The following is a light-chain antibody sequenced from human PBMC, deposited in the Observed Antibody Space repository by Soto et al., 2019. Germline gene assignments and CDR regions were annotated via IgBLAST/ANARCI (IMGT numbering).Light chain of an antibody. CDR2: DAS. CDR1: QSVSIY. V-gene: IGKV3-11*01. CDR3: QHRKDRQVT. Sequence: EIVLTQSPVTLSLSPGERATLSCRASQSVSIYLAWYQQKPGQAPGLLIYDASNRATGVPARFSGSGSGTDFTLTISSLEPEDFAVYYCQHRKDRQVTFGQGTRLEIK. J-gene: IGKJ5*01.